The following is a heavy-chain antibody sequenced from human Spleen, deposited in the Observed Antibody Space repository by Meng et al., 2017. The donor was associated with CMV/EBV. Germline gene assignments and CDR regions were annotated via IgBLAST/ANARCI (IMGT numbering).Heavy chain of an antibody. CDR3: AKTKGYCTTTSCYNSFFDH. Sequence: GESLKISCAASGFTLSSHWMTWVRQAPGKGLEWVASIKHDGSEKRYVDSVTGRFTISRDNAKNSLYLQMNGLRAEDTAKYYCAKTKGYCTTTSCYNSFFDHWGPGTLVTVSS. CDR1: GFTLSSHW. V-gene: IGHV3-7*03. D-gene: IGHD2-2*02. CDR2: IKHDGSEK. J-gene: IGHJ4*02.